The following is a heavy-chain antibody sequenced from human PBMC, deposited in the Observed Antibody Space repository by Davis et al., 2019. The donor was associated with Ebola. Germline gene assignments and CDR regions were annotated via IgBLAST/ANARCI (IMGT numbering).Heavy chain of an antibody. J-gene: IGHJ4*02. CDR1: VGTFRSYA. D-gene: IGHD6-6*01. CDR2: IIPIFGTA. CDR3: ASGLTYPRLVSIADY. V-gene: IGHV1-69*13. Sequence: SVPVSRKASVGTFRSYAISWVRQAPGQGLEWMGGIIPIFGTANYAQKFQGRVTITADESTSTAYMELSSLRSEDTAVYYCASGLTYPRLVSIADYWGQGTLVTVSS.